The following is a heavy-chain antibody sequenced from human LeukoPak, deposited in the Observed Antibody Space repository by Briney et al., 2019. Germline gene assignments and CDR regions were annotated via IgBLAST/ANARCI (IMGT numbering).Heavy chain of an antibody. CDR2: MNPTSGHT. Sequence: ASVKASCKASGYTFTSYDINWVRQATGQGLEWMGWMNPTSGHTGYAQKFQGSVTMTRDTSISTAYMELNSLTSEDTAVYYCARSPVGVRKKHDFWGQGTLVIVSS. D-gene: IGHD3-10*01. CDR3: ARSPVGVRKKHDF. V-gene: IGHV1-8*01. J-gene: IGHJ4*02. CDR1: GYTFTSYD.